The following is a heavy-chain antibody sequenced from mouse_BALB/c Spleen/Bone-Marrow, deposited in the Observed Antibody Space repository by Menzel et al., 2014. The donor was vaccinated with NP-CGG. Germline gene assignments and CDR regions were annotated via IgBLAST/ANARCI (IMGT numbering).Heavy chain of an antibody. CDR1: GFTFSTFG. V-gene: IGHV5-17*02. D-gene: IGHD1-2*01. Sequence: EVQLQETGRGLVQPGGSRKLSCAASGFTFSTFGMHWVRQAPEEGLEWIAYISSGSSNIYYADTVKGRFTLSRDNPKTTLRLQMPSLRTEDAAMYYCARKGNFHYYGYYDMYYCGQGASVTISS. CDR2: ISSGSSNI. J-gene: IGHJ4*01. CDR3: ARKGNFHYYGYYDMYY.